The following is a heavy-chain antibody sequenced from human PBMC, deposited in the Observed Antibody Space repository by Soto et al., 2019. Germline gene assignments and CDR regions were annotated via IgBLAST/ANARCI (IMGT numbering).Heavy chain of an antibody. CDR1: GYTFNNYG. D-gene: IGHD5-12*01. Sequence: GASVKVSCKASGYTFNNYGISWVRQAPGQGLEWMGRIIPILGIANYAQKFQGRVTITADKSTSTAYMELSSLRSEDTAVYYCATRSSGYDSLDPNDAFDIWGQGTMVTVSS. J-gene: IGHJ3*02. CDR2: IIPILGIA. V-gene: IGHV1-69*04. CDR3: ATRSSGYDSLDPNDAFDI.